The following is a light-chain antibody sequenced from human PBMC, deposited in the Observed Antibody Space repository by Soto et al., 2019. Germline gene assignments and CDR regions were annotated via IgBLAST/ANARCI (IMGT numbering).Light chain of an antibody. CDR3: CSYAGGGSYV. V-gene: IGLV2-23*01. J-gene: IGLJ1*01. CDR1: SSDVGSYNF. CDR2: EGS. Sequence: QSALTQPASVSGSPGQSVTISCTGTSSDVGSYNFVSWYQQHPGKAPKLMLYEGSKRPSGVSNRFSGSKSGNTASLTVSGLQAEDEADYYCCSYAGGGSYVFGTGTKLTVL.